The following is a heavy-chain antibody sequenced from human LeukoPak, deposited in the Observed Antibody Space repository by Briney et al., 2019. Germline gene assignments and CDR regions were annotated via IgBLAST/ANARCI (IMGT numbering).Heavy chain of an antibody. J-gene: IGHJ4*02. Sequence: GGSLRLSCAASGFTFSDYYMSWIRQAPGKGLEWVSYISSSGSTIYYADSVKGRFTISRDNAKNSLYLRMNSLRAEDTAVYYCARVLYSYDSSGYYLGYWGQGTLVTVSS. CDR2: ISSSGSTI. CDR3: ARVLYSYDSSGYYLGY. V-gene: IGHV3-11*01. D-gene: IGHD3-22*01. CDR1: GFTFSDYY.